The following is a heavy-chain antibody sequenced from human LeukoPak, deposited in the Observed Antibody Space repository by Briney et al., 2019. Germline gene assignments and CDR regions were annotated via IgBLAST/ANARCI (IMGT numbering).Heavy chain of an antibody. V-gene: IGHV3-21*01. CDR3: ARDVRVVVPAALYYYYGMDV. D-gene: IGHD2-2*01. Sequence: VGSLRLSCAASGFTFSSYSMNWVRQAPGKGLEWVSSISSSSSYIYYADSVKGRFTISRDNAKNSLYLQMNSLRAEDTAVYYRARDVRVVVPAALYYYYGMDVWGKGTTVTVSS. CDR2: ISSSSSYI. J-gene: IGHJ6*04. CDR1: GFTFSSYS.